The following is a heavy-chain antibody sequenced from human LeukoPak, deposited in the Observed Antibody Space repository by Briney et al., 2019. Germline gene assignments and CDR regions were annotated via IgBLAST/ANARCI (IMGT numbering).Heavy chain of an antibody. J-gene: IGHJ4*02. D-gene: IGHD1-26*01. Sequence: GRSLRLSCAASGFTFNRYSMNWVRQAPGKCLEWVAYISSSGTGIYYADSVKGRFAISRDNAKNSVYLQMNSLRGEDTAVYHCAASYSETQLYYFDYWGQGNLVTVSS. CDR2: ISSSGTGI. V-gene: IGHV3-48*01. CDR1: GFTFNRYS. CDR3: AASYSETQLYYFDY.